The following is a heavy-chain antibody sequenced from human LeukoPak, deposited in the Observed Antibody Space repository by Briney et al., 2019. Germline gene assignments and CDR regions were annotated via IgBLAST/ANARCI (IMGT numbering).Heavy chain of an antibody. Sequence: GGSLRLSCTVSGFTFGDYAMSWFRQAPGQGLEWVGFIRSNAYGGTSEYAASVKGKFTISRDDSKSIAYLQMNSLKTEDTAVYYCTKTRNTVTTRYYYMDVWGKGTTVTVSS. CDR2: IRSNAYGGTS. V-gene: IGHV3-49*03. J-gene: IGHJ6*03. D-gene: IGHD4-17*01. CDR3: TKTRNTVTTRYYYMDV. CDR1: GFTFGDYA.